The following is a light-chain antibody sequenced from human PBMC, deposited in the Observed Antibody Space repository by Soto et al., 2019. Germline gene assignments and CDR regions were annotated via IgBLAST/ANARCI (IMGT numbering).Light chain of an antibody. CDR3: QKYNSALT. V-gene: IGKV1-39*01. Sequence: DIQMTQSPSSLSASVGDRVTITCRASQSISSYLNWYQQKPGKAPKLLIYAASSLQSGVPSRFSGSGSGTDFTLTISSLQPEDFATYFCQKYNSALTFGQGTRLEIK. CDR2: AAS. CDR1: QSISSY. J-gene: IGKJ5*01.